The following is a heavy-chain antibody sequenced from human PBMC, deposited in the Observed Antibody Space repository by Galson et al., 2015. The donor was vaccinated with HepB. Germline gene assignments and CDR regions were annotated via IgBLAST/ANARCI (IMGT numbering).Heavy chain of an antibody. CDR3: ARSIHLGRGFDS. CDR1: GDSVSSNTVG. V-gene: IGHV6-1*01. D-gene: IGHD7-27*01. Sequence: CAISGDSVSSNTVGWNWIRQSPSRGLEWLGRTYYRSKWSSDYAQSVQSRITINPDTSKNQISLQLNSVTPEDTAVYYCARSIHLGRGFDSWGQGTLVTVSS. CDR2: TYYRSKWSS. J-gene: IGHJ4*02.